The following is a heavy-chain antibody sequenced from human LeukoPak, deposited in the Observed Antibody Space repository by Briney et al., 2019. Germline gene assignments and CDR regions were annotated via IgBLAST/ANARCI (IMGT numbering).Heavy chain of an antibody. CDR1: GLTFSDYS. J-gene: IGHJ4*02. Sequence: GGSLRLSCAASGLTFSDYSMTWVRQSPGKGLFWVSGISAGGGSTYYADSVKGRFTISRDNSRNTLYLQMNSLRAEDTAVYYCAKDAAGPEYWGQGTLVTVPS. CDR2: ISAGGGST. V-gene: IGHV3-23*01. D-gene: IGHD6-13*01. CDR3: AKDAAGPEY.